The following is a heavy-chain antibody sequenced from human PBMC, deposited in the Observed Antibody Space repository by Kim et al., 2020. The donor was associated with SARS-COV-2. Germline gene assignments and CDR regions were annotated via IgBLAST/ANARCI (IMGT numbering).Heavy chain of an antibody. CDR3: ARGAGRTGTTYVRFYYYYCMDV. CDR2: INHSGST. Sequence: SETLSLTCAVYGGSFSGYYWSWIRQPPGKGLEWIGEINHSGSTNYNPSLKSRVTISVDTSKNQFSLKLSSVTAADTAVYYCARGAGRTGTTYVRFYYYYCMDVWGKGTTVTVSS. D-gene: IGHD1-7*01. J-gene: IGHJ6*03. V-gene: IGHV4-34*01. CDR1: GGSFSGYY.